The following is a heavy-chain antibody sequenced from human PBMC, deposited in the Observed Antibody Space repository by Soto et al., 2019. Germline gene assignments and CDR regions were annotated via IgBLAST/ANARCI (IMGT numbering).Heavy chain of an antibody. D-gene: IGHD5-18*01. CDR1: GGSISSYY. V-gene: IGHV4-59*01. CDR3: ARAITWIQLWPPFVGYGMDV. J-gene: IGHJ6*02. CDR2: IYYSGST. Sequence: KTSETLSLTCTVSGGSISSYYWSWIRQPPGKGLEWIGYIYYSGSTNYNPSLKSRVTISVDTSKNQFSLKLSSVTAADTAVYYCARAITWIQLWPPFVGYGMDVWGQGTTVTVSS.